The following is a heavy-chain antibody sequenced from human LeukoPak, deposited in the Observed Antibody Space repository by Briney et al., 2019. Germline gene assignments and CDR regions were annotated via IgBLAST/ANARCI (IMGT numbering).Heavy chain of an antibody. J-gene: IGHJ4*02. CDR1: GYSFSTYG. D-gene: IGHD5-18*01. CDR3: VRQVDAVMALPDY. CDR2: ISGYNGNT. Sequence: ASVKVSCKTSGYSFSTYGITWVRQAPGQGLEWMGWISGYNGNTNYAQKFQGRVIMTTDTSTSTAYMELRSLRSDDTALYYCVRQVDAVMALPDYWGQGTLVTVSS. V-gene: IGHV1-18*01.